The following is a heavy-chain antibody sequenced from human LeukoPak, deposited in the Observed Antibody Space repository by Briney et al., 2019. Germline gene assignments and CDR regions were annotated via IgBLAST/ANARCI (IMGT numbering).Heavy chain of an antibody. J-gene: IGHJ4*02. D-gene: IGHD5-12*01. CDR2: IYYSGST. CDR1: GGSISSSSYY. Sequence: SETLSLTCTVSGGSISSSSYYWGWIRQPPGKGLEWIGSIYYSGSTYYNPSLKSRVTISVDTSKNQFSLKLSSVTAADTAVYYCARDFGEGYSGYDPNYYFDYWGQGTLVTVSS. CDR3: ARDFGEGYSGYDPNYYFDY. V-gene: IGHV4-39*07.